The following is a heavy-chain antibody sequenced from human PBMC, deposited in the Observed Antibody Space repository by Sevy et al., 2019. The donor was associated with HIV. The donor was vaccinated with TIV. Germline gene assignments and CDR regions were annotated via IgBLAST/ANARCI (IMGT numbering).Heavy chain of an antibody. V-gene: IGHV3-33*01. Sequence: GGSLRLSCAASGFTLSSYGMHWVRQAPGKGLEWVAVIRYDGSNKYYADSVKGRFTISRDNSKNTLYLQMNSLRAEDTAEYYCARGRLGITISAEWGGGMDVWGQGTTVTVSS. CDR3: ARGRLGITISAEWGGGMDV. D-gene: IGHD3-3*01. J-gene: IGHJ6*02. CDR1: GFTLSSYG. CDR2: IRYDGSNK.